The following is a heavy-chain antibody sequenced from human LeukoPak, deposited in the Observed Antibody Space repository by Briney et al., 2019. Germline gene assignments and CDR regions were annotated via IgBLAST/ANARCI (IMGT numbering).Heavy chain of an antibody. D-gene: IGHD4-23*01. V-gene: IGHV4-31*03. Sequence: SETLSLTCTVSGGSISSGGYYWSWIRQHPGKGLEWIGYIYYSGSTYYNPSLKSRVTISVDTSKSQFSLKLSSVTAADTAVYYCARDRYGGIVFDYWGQGTLVTVSS. CDR1: GGSISSGGYY. CDR2: IYYSGST. CDR3: ARDRYGGIVFDY. J-gene: IGHJ4*02.